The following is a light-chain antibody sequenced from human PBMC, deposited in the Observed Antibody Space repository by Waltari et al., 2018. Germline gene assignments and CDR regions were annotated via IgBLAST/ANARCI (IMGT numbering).Light chain of an antibody. CDR3: QSDDSSLSGSL. CDR1: NSNLGAGYD. V-gene: IGLV1-40*01. Sequence: QSVLTQPPSVSGAPGQRVTISCTGSNSNLGAGYDVHWYQQLPGPAPKLLIYANSDRPSAVHDRVCGSKSGASASLAITGLQAEEEADDYGQSDDSSLSGSLFGGGTRLTVL. CDR2: ANS. J-gene: IGLJ2*01.